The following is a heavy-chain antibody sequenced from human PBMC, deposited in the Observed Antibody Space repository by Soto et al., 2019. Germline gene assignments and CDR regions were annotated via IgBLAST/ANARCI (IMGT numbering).Heavy chain of an antibody. CDR2: IYWDDDK. D-gene: IGHD6-13*01. CDR1: GFSLSTSGVG. V-gene: IGHV2-5*02. CDR3: AHMGQQQIIDAFDI. J-gene: IGHJ3*02. Sequence: SGPTLVKPTQTLTLTCTFSGFSLSTSGVGVGWIRQPPGKALEWLALIYWDDDKRYSPSLKSRLTITKDTSKNQVVLTMTNMDPVDTATYYCAHMGQQQIIDAFDIWGQGTMVTVSS.